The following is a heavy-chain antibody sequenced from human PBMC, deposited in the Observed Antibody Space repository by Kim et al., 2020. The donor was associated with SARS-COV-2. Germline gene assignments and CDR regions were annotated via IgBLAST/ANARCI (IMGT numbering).Heavy chain of an antibody. V-gene: IGHV3-30*02. Sequence: YADSVKGRFTISRDNSKNTLYLQMNILRAEDTAVYYCAKDRGSSSSIDYWGQGTLVTVSS. CDR3: AKDRGSSSSIDY. J-gene: IGHJ4*02. D-gene: IGHD6-6*01.